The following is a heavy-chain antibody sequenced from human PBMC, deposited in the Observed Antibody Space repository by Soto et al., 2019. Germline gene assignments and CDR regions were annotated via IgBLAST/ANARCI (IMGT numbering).Heavy chain of an antibody. CDR1: GYTFTNYF. J-gene: IGHJ4*02. D-gene: IGHD5-12*01. V-gene: IGHV1-46*01. Sequence: AAVKVSRKASGYTFTNYFIPWVRQAPGQGLEWMGRINPSDGSTTYAQKFQGRITMTRDSSTSTVYMEQSSLRSEGTALYYCARGGPEMATIGSFDYWGQGALVTVSS. CDR2: INPSDGST. CDR3: ARGGPEMATIGSFDY.